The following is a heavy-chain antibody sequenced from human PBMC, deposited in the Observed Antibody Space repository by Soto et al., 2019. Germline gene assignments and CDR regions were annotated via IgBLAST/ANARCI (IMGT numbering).Heavy chain of an antibody. Sequence: EVQLVETGGGLIQPGGSLRLSCAASGITVSSNYMSWVRQAPGRGLEWVSTIFSGGTTHYADSVKGRFTISRDSSKNTLYLQMNSLRAEDTAIYYCARETVPPSYHYYDCWGQGTLVTVSS. V-gene: IGHV3-53*02. CDR1: GITVSSNY. CDR3: ARETVPPSYHYYDC. D-gene: IGHD2-2*01. CDR2: IFSGGTT. J-gene: IGHJ4*02.